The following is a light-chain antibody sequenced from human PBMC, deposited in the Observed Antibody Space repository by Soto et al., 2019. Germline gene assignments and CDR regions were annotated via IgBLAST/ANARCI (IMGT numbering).Light chain of an antibody. CDR1: QSVSSN. J-gene: IGKJ5*01. CDR3: QQYNNWPLT. V-gene: IGKV3-15*01. Sequence: IVLTQSPATLSVSPGERASLSCRASQSVSSNLAWYQQKPGQTPRLLIYATSTRATGIPARFSGSGSGTEFTLTITSLQSEDFAVYWCQQYNNWPLTFGPGTRLEIK. CDR2: ATS.